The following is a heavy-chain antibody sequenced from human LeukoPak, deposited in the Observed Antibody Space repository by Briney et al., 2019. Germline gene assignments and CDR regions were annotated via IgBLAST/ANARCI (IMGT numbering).Heavy chain of an antibody. J-gene: IGHJ6*02. CDR3: ARENRRSYGSYYYGMDV. Sequence: GGSLSLSCAASGFTFIDYYMSWIRPPPGKGREWVSYISSSGSTKYYADSVKGRFTISRDNAKNSLYLQMNSLRAEDTAVYYCARENRRSYGSYYYGMDVWGQGTTVTVSS. CDR2: ISSSGSTK. CDR1: GFTFIDYY. D-gene: IGHD5-18*01. V-gene: IGHV3-11*01.